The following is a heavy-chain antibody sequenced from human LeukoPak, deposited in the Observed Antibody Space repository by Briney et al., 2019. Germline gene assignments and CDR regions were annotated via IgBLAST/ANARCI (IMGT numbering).Heavy chain of an antibody. CDR3: ARPFTTVSLPYYYYGMDV. V-gene: IGHV1-69*04. Sequence: SVKVSCKASGGTFSSYAISWVRQAPGQGLEWMGRIIPILGIANYAQKFQGRVTITADKSTSTAYMELSSLRSEDTAVYYCARPFTTVSLPYYYYGMDVWGQGTTVTVSS. D-gene: IGHD4-11*01. J-gene: IGHJ6*02. CDR1: GGTFSSYA. CDR2: IIPILGIA.